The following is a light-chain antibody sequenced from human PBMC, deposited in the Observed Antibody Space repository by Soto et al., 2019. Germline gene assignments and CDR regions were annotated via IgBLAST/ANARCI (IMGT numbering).Light chain of an antibody. CDR1: QSIGTS. V-gene: IGKV3D-15*01. CDR3: QQYNNWVT. CDR2: GAS. Sequence: EIVMTQSPDTLSVSPGERATLSCRASQSIGTSLAWYQQQPGQAPRLLLYGASTRASGSPARFRGSGSGTEFPLNINYLRSEDAAVYYCQQYNNWVTFGGGTRVEI. J-gene: IGKJ4*01.